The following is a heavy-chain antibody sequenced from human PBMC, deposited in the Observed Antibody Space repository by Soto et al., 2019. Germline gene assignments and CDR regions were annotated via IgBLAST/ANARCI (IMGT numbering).Heavy chain of an antibody. CDR1: GASSSCFY. D-gene: IGHD1-1*01. CDR3: VRDGTKTLRDWFDH. J-gene: IGHJ5*02. Sequence: SETLSLTCTVSGASSSCFYWSWIRKSAGKGLEWIGRIYATGTTDYNPSLKSRVMMSVDTSKKQFSLKLRSVTAADTAVYYCVRDGTKTLRDWFDHGGQGISVTVS. V-gene: IGHV4-4*07. CDR2: IYATGTT.